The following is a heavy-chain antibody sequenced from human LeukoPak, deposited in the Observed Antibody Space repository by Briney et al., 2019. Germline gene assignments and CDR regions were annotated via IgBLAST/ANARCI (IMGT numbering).Heavy chain of an antibody. CDR2: IWYDGSNK. D-gene: IGHD1-7*01. J-gene: IGHJ5*02. Sequence: GRSLRLSCAASGFTFSSYGMHWVRQAPGKGLEWVAVIWYDGSNKYYADSVKGRFTISRDNSKNTLYLQMNSLRAEDTAVYYCARGPYNWNYAGWFDPWGQGALVTVSS. CDR3: ARGPYNWNYAGWFDP. CDR1: GFTFSSYG. V-gene: IGHV3-33*01.